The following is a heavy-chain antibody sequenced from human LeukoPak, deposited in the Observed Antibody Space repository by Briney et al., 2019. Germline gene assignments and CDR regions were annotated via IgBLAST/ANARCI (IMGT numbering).Heavy chain of an antibody. Sequence: SETLSLTCTVSGGSINSGTNSWGWIRQPPVKGLEWIGTIHFSGNTYYSPSLNGRVTVSADTSKNQFSLKLSSVTAADTAVYYCARLPTGFPNWFDRWGQGTLVTVSS. CDR2: IHFSGNT. CDR3: ARLPTGFPNWFDR. V-gene: IGHV4-39*01. D-gene: IGHD3-9*01. J-gene: IGHJ5*02. CDR1: GGSINSGTNS.